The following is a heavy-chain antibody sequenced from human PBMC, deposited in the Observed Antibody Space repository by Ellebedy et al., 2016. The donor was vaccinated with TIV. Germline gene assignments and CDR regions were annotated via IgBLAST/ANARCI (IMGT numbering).Heavy chain of an antibody. CDR3: ARSVFGGFDY. D-gene: IGHD3-16*01. CDR1: GDSVSSNRVA. J-gene: IGHJ4*02. Sequence: SETLSLTCAISGDSVSSNRVAWNWIRQSPSRGLEWLATTYYRSKWYNDYAVSVKSRISINPDTSKNQFSLHLNSVTPEDTAVYYCARSVFGGFDYWGQGTLVTVSS. CDR2: TYYRSKWYN. V-gene: IGHV6-1*01.